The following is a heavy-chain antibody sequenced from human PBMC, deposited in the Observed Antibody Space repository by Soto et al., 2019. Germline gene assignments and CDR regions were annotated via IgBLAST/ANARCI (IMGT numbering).Heavy chain of an antibody. D-gene: IGHD6-13*01. V-gene: IGHV5-51*01. Sequence: PGESLKISCKGSGYSFTSYWIGWVRQMPGKGLEWMGTIYPGDSDTRYSPSFQGQVTISADKSISTAYLQWSSLKASDTAMYYCARQGGYSSSWYSFGYYYYGMDVWGQGTTVTVSS. CDR3: ARQGGYSSSWYSFGYYYYGMDV. CDR2: IYPGDSDT. CDR1: GYSFTSYW. J-gene: IGHJ6*02.